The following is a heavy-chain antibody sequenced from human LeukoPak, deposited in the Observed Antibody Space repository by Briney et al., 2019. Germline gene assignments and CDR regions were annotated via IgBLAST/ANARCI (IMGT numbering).Heavy chain of an antibody. CDR3: AKRRDYYDSSGYYYVGFDY. CDR2: ISGSGGST. V-gene: IGHV3-23*01. D-gene: IGHD3-22*01. CDR1: GFTFSSYA. Sequence: GGSLRLSCAASGFTFSSYAMSWVHQAPGKGLEWVSAISGSGGSTYYADSVKGRFTISRDNSKNTLYLQMNSLRAEDTAVYYCAKRRDYYDSSGYYYVGFDYWGQGTLVTVSS. J-gene: IGHJ4*02.